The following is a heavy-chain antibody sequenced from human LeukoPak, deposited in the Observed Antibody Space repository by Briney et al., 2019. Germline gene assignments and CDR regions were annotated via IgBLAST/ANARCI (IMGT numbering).Heavy chain of an antibody. CDR1: DDSISGHF. D-gene: IGHD2-2*01. J-gene: IGHJ5*02. CDR3: ARLHCSSSSCLFPVFGYTYWFVP. Sequence: SQTLSLTCGVSDDSISGHFCTWIRQPPGKALEWVGYIHSSRGTKYNPSLESRVSLSLDASKNQFSLRLTSATASDPAVNYCARLHCSSSSCLFPVFGYTYWFVPWGQGALVTVSS. V-gene: IGHV4-59*11. CDR2: IHSSRGT.